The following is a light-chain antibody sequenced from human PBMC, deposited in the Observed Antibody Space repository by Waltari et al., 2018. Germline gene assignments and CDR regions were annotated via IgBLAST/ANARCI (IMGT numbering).Light chain of an antibody. J-gene: IGKJ1*01. V-gene: IGKV4-1*01. CDR2: WAS. CDR3: QQYYSTPRT. Sequence: DIVMTQSPDSLAVSLGERATLNCRSSQSVLYSSNNRNYLAWYQEKPGQPPKLLIYWASTRDSGVPDRFSGSGSGTDFTLTISGLQAEDVAVYYCQQYYSTPRTFGQGTKVEIK. CDR1: QSVLYSSNNRNY.